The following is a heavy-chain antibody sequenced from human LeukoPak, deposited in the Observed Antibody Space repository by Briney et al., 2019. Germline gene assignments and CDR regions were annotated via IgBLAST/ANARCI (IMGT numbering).Heavy chain of an antibody. CDR3: AKGTEWLVPLGP. J-gene: IGHJ5*02. CDR1: GFTFSSSA. Sequence: GGSLRLSCAASGFTFSSSAMSWVRQAPGKGLGWVSAISGGGGSTYYADSVKGRLTISRDNSKNTLYLQMSSLRAEDTAVYYCAKGTEWLVPLGPWGQGTLVTVSS. D-gene: IGHD6-19*01. CDR2: ISGGGGST. V-gene: IGHV3-23*01.